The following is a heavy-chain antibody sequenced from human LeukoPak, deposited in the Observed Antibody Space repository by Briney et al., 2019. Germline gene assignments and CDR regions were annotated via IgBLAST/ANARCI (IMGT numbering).Heavy chain of an antibody. Sequence: SETLSLTCAVSGYSISSGYYWGWIRQPPGKGLAWIGSIYHSGSTYYNPSLKSRVTISLDTSKNQFSLKLSSVTAADTAVYYCARLLDTVVIGDYWGQGTLVTVSS. CDR2: IYHSGST. V-gene: IGHV4-38-2*01. D-gene: IGHD2-21*01. CDR3: ARLLDTVVIGDY. CDR1: GYSISSGYY. J-gene: IGHJ4*02.